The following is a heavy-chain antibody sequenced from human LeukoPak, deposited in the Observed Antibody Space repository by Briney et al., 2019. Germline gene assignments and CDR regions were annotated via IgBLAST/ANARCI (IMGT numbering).Heavy chain of an antibody. J-gene: IGHJ1*01. CDR1: GFTFSDSY. Sequence: GGSLRLSCAASGFTFSDSYMSWIRQVPGKGLEWVSSISSGSTYIYNADSVQGRFTISRDNAKMSLYLQMNSLRVEDTAVYYCATHSTRNAREFQSWGQGTLVTVSS. CDR2: ISSGSTYI. D-gene: IGHD2/OR15-2a*01. V-gene: IGHV3-11*06. CDR3: ATHSTRNAREFQS.